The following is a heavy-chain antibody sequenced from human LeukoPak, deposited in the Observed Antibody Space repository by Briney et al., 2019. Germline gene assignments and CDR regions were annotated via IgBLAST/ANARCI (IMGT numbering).Heavy chain of an antibody. Sequence: PSETLSLTCAVSGYSISSGYYWGWIRQPPGKGLEWIGSIYHSGSTYYNPSLKSRVTISVDTSKNQFSLKLSSVTAAYTAVYYCASSLYYYDSSGFNFDYWGQGTLVTVSS. J-gene: IGHJ4*02. V-gene: IGHV4-38-2*01. CDR1: GYSISSGYY. CDR2: IYHSGST. D-gene: IGHD3-22*01. CDR3: ASSLYYYDSSGFNFDY.